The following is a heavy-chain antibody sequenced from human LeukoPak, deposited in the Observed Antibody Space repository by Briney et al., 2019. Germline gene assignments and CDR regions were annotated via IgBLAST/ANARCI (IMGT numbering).Heavy chain of an antibody. CDR2: IYYSGST. Sequence: PSETLSLTCTVSGGSISSSSYYWGWIRQPPGKGLEWIGSIYYSGSTYHNPSLKSRVTISVDTSKNQFSLKLSSVTAADTAVYYCARICPPYSGYEYYYYGRDVWGQGTTVTVPS. V-gene: IGHV4-39*01. J-gene: IGHJ6*02. CDR1: GGSISSSSYY. D-gene: IGHD5-12*01. CDR3: ARICPPYSGYEYYYYGRDV.